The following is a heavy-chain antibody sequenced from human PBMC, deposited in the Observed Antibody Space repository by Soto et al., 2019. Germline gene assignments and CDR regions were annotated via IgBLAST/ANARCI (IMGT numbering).Heavy chain of an antibody. CDR1: GFTFSGYR. D-gene: IGHD3-9*01. Sequence: GGSLRLSCAASGFTFSGYRMSWVRQAPGKGLEWVANIKQDGSEQYYVDSVKGRFTISRDNAKNSLYLQMNRLRAEDTAVYYCARDLDYDILTGYSYNWFDPWGQGTLDTSPQ. V-gene: IGHV3-7*05. CDR2: IKQDGSEQ. J-gene: IGHJ5*02. CDR3: ARDLDYDILTGYSYNWFDP.